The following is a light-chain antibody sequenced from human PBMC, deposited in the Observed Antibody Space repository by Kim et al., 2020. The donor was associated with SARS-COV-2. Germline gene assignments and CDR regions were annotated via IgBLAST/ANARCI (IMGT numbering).Light chain of an antibody. J-gene: IGKJ1*01. Sequence: SPGERATLSCRASQSVSSYLAWYQQKPGQAPRLLIYDASNRATGIQARFSGSGSGTDFTLTISSLEPEDCAVYYCQQRSNWPPWTYGQGTKVDIK. V-gene: IGKV3-11*01. CDR1: QSVSSY. CDR3: QQRSNWPPWT. CDR2: DAS.